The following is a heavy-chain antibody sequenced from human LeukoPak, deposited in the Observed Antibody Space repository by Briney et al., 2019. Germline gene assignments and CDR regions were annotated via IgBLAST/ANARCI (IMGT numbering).Heavy chain of an antibody. D-gene: IGHD5-12*01. Sequence: SETLSLTCAAYGGSFSGYYWSWIRQPPGKGLEWIGEINHSGSTNYNPSLKSRVTISVDTSKNQFSLNLNSVTAADAAVYYCARWATAPRLFDYWGQGTLVTVSS. CDR3: ARWATAPRLFDY. V-gene: IGHV4-34*01. J-gene: IGHJ4*02. CDR1: GGSFSGYY. CDR2: INHSGST.